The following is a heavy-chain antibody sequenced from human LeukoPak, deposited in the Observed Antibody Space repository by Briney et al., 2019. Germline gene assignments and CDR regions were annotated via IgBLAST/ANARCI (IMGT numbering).Heavy chain of an antibody. V-gene: IGHV4-39*01. CDR2: IYYSGST. CDR3: ARHGGWITFGGVIDLFDY. J-gene: IGHJ4*02. Sequence: SETLSLTCTVSGGSISSSSYYWGWIRQPPGKGLEWIGSIYYSGSTYYNPSLKSRVTISVDTSKNQFSLKLSSVTAADTAVYYCARHGGWITFGGVIDLFDYWGQGTLVTVSS. D-gene: IGHD3-16*02. CDR1: GGSISSSSYY.